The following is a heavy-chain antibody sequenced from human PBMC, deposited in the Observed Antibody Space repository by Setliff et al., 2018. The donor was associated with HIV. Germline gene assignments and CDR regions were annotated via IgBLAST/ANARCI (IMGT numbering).Heavy chain of an antibody. D-gene: IGHD2-2*02. CDR2: ITGSGDTI. CDR3: ARTIDAFDI. J-gene: IGHJ3*02. CDR1: GFTFSNYE. V-gene: IGHV3-48*03. Sequence: PGGSLRLSCAASGFTFSNYEMSWVRQAPGKGPEWVSYITGSGDTIYYADSVKGRFTMSRDNAKDSVYLQMNTLRVEDTAVYYCARTIDAFDIWGQGTMVTVSS.